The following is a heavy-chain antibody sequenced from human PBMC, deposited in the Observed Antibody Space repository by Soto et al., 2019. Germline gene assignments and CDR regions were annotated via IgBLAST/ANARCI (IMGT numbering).Heavy chain of an antibody. CDR1: GGSISSGGYY. CDR3: ARAPITMIVVVAVLDYGMDV. V-gene: IGHV4-31*03. J-gene: IGHJ6*02. D-gene: IGHD3-22*01. CDR2: IYYSGST. Sequence: PSETLSLTCTVSGGSISSGGYYWSWIRQHPGKGLEWIGYIYYSGSTYYNPSLKSRVTISVDTSKNQVSLKLSSVTAADTAVYYCARAPITMIVVVAVLDYGMDVWGQGTTVTVSS.